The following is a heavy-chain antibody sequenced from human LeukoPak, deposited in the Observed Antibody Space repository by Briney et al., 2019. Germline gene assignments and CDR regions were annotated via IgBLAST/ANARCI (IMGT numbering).Heavy chain of an antibody. J-gene: IGHJ5*02. Sequence: ASVRVSCKVSGYTLTELSMHWVRQAPGKGLEWMGGFHPEDGETIYAQKFQGRVTMTEDTSTDTAYMELSSLRSEDTAVYYCATVPRSPIWFGEPAFDPWGQGTLVTASS. CDR2: FHPEDGET. V-gene: IGHV1-24*01. CDR3: ATVPRSPIWFGEPAFDP. D-gene: IGHD3-10*01. CDR1: GYTLTELS.